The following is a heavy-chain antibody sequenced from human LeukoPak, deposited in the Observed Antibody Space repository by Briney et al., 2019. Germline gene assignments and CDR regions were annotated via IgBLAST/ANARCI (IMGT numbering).Heavy chain of an antibody. D-gene: IGHD2-2*01. CDR3: ARPFSSSTSQYYYYMDV. J-gene: IGHJ6*03. CDR2: INSDGSST. V-gene: IGHV3-74*01. Sequence: GGSLRLSCSASGFTFSTYAMSWVRQTPGKGLVWVSRINSDGSSTSYADSVKGRFTISRDNAKNTLYLQMNSLRAEDTAVYYCARPFSSSTSQYYYYMDVWGKGTTVTVSS. CDR1: GFTFSTYA.